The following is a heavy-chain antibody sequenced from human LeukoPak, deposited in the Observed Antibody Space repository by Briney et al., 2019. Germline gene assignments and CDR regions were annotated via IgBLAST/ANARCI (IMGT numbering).Heavy chain of an antibody. D-gene: IGHD1-26*01. CDR2: ISYEGSNK. Sequence: GRSLRLSCAASGFTFSSYGMHWVRQAPGKGLEWVAVISYEGSNKYYADSVKGRFTISRDNAKNSLYLQMNSLRAEDTAVYYCARDGSGIVGANWFDPWGQGTLVTVSS. CDR3: ARDGSGIVGANWFDP. J-gene: IGHJ5*02. CDR1: GFTFSSYG. V-gene: IGHV3-30*03.